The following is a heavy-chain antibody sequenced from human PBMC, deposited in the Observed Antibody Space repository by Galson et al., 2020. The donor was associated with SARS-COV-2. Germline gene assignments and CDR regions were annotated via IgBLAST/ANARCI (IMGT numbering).Heavy chain of an antibody. V-gene: IGHV4-39*01. D-gene: IGHD1-26*01. CDR1: GASTSSSAYF. J-gene: IGHJ5*02. CDR2: IYYSGST. Sequence: ETLSLTCTVSGASTSSSAYFWVWIRQPPGKGLERVGSIYYSGSTYYNPSLKSRVTISVDPSKSEVSLTLNSVTAADTAVYYCARPGRWELRHDPWGQGTLVTVSS. CDR3: ARPGRWELRHDP.